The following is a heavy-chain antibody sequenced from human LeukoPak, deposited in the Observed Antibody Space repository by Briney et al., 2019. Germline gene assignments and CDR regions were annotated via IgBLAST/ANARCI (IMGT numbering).Heavy chain of an antibody. Sequence: GGSLRLSCAASGFTFSSYEMNWVRQAPGKGLEWVSYISSSGSTIYYADSVKGRFTISRDNAKNSLYLQMNSLRAEDTAVYYCASQNMVRGVIPHYYYMDVWGKGTTVTISS. CDR2: ISSSGSTI. CDR3: ASQNMVRGVIPHYYYMDV. V-gene: IGHV3-48*03. J-gene: IGHJ6*03. D-gene: IGHD3-10*01. CDR1: GFTFSSYE.